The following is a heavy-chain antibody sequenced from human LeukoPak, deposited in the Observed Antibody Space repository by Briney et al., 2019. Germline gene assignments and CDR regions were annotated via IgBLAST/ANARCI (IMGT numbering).Heavy chain of an antibody. CDR3: ARDLPLYCSGGSCYSGIQH. J-gene: IGHJ1*01. CDR2: IIPIFGTA. CDR1: GGTFSSYA. Sequence: SVKVSCKASGGTFSSYAISWVRQAPGQGLEWMGGIIPIFGTANYAQKFQGRVTITADESTSTAYMELSSLRSEDTAVYYCARDLPLYCSGGSCYSGIQHWGQGTLVTVSS. D-gene: IGHD2-15*01. V-gene: IGHV1-69*13.